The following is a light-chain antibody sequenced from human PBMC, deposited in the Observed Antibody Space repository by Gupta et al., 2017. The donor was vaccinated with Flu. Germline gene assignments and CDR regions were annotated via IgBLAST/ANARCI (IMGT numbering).Light chain of an antibody. V-gene: IGLV2-23*03. CDR1: SSDVGSYNL. J-gene: IGLJ3*02. CDR3: CSYAGSSTFV. CDR2: EGS. Sequence: TSSDVGSYNLVSWYQQHPGKAPKLMIYEGSKRPSGVSNRFSGSKSGNTASLTIAGLQAEDEADYYCCSYAGSSTFVFGGGTKLTVL.